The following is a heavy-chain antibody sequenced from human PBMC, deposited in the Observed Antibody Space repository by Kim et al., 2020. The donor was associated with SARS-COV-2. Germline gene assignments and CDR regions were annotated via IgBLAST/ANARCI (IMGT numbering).Heavy chain of an antibody. Sequence: GESLKISCKGSGYSFSSYWIGWVRQMPGKGLEWMGIIYPGDSDTRYSPSFQGQVTISADKSISTAYLQWSSLKASDTAMYYCVLANYGDSEYNYYYGMDVWGQGTTVTVSS. V-gene: IGHV5-51*01. CDR2: IYPGDSDT. CDR1: GYSFSSYW. D-gene: IGHD4-17*01. CDR3: VLANYGDSEYNYYYGMDV. J-gene: IGHJ6*02.